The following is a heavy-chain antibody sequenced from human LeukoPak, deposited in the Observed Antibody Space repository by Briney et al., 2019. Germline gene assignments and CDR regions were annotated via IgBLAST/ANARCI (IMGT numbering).Heavy chain of an antibody. D-gene: IGHD6-19*01. Sequence: GGSLRLSCAASGFTFSSYGMHWVRQAPGKGLEWVAVISYDGSNKYYADSVKGRFTISRDNSKNTLYLQMNSLRAEDTAVYYCARRSGWYAVDYWGQGTLVTVSS. CDR3: ARRSGWYAVDY. V-gene: IGHV3-30*03. J-gene: IGHJ4*02. CDR1: GFTFSSYG. CDR2: ISYDGSNK.